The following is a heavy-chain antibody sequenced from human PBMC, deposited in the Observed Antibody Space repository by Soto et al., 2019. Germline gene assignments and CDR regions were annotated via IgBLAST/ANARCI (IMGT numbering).Heavy chain of an antibody. CDR3: ATNPPGTGWFKSSHYYGMDL. CDR2: IVVGTGNT. D-gene: IGHD3-9*01. V-gene: IGHV1-58*01. Sequence: ASVKVSCKASGFPLSNSAVQWVRQARGQRLEGIGRIVVGTGNTDYAQKFQERVTITRDMSTRTAYMELSSLRSEETAVYYCATNPPGTGWFKSSHYYGMDLWGQGTTVTVSS. CDR1: GFPLSNSA. J-gene: IGHJ6*02.